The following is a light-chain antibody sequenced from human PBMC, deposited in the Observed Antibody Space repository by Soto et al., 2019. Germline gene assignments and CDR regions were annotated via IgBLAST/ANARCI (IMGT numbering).Light chain of an antibody. CDR2: GAS. CDR3: QQYGSSPIT. V-gene: IGKV3-15*01. J-gene: IGKJ5*01. CDR1: QTVSSN. Sequence: EIVITQSPATLSVSPGERATLSCRASQTVSSNLAWYQQKLGQAPRLLIYGASTRATGVPARFSGSGSGTEFTLTISRLEPEDFAVYYCQQYGSSPITFGQGTRLEI.